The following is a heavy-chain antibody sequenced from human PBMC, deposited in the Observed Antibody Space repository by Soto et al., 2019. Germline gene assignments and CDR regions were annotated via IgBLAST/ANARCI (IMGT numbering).Heavy chain of an antibody. CDR3: ASRDPGTSVDY. V-gene: IGHV4-4*02. D-gene: IGHD1-7*01. CDR2: IYRTGST. Sequence: PSETLSLTCAVSGGSFTSNNWWTWVRQPPGQGLEWIGEIYRTGSTNYNPSLKSRVTISLDKSENQFSLKVTSLAAADTAVYYCASRDPGTSVDYWGQGTLVTVSS. J-gene: IGHJ4*02. CDR1: GGSFTSNNW.